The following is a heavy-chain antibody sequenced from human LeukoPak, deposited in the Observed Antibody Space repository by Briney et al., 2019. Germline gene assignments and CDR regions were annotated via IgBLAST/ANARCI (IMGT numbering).Heavy chain of an antibody. V-gene: IGHV3-23*01. CDR1: GFTFGSYA. CDR2: ISGSGGST. J-gene: IGHJ6*03. D-gene: IGHD7-27*01. CDR3: AKARTGDRGSGYYMDV. Sequence: PGGSLRLSCAASGFTFGSYAMSWVRQAPGKGLEWVSAISGSGGSTYYADSVKGRFTISRDNSKNTLYLQMNSLRAEDTAVYYCAKARTGDRGSGYYMDVWGKGTTVTVSS.